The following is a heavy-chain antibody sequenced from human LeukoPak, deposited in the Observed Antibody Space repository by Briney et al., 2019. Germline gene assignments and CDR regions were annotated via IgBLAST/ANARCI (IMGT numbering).Heavy chain of an antibody. CDR2: IYTSGST. CDR3: ARVAYCSSTSCSWGAFDI. Sequence: SETLSLNCTVSGGSISSYYWSWIRQPAGKGLEWIGRIYTSGSTNCNPSLKSRVTMSVDTSKNQFSLKLSSVTAADTAVYYCARVAYCSSTSCSWGAFDIWGQGTMVTVSS. D-gene: IGHD2-2*01. CDR1: GGSISSYY. V-gene: IGHV4-4*07. J-gene: IGHJ3*02.